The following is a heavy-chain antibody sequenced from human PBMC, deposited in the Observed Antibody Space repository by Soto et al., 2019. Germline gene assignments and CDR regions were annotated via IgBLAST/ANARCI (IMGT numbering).Heavy chain of an antibody. V-gene: IGHV4-59*01. CDR2: IFYSGST. CDR1: GGSITSYY. CDR3: ARDLLGYCSGNSCYDYYGMDV. J-gene: IGHJ6*02. Sequence: QVQLQESGPGLVKPSETLSLTCTVSGGSITSYYWSWIRQPPGKGLEWIGYIFYSGSTNYNPSLKSRVPISVDTSKNQFSLNLSSVTAADTAVYYCARDLLGYCSGNSCYDYYGMDVWGQGTTVTVSS. D-gene: IGHD2-15*01.